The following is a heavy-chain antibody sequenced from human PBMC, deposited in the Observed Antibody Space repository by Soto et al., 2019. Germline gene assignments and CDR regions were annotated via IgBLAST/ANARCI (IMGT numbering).Heavy chain of an antibody. V-gene: IGHV4-59*01. J-gene: IGHJ3*02. CDR2: IYYSGST. D-gene: IGHD3-16*02. CDR3: ARGMRRPYYDYIWGSYRRTDDAFDI. CDR1: GGSISSYY. Sequence: PSETLSLTCTVAGGSISSYYWSWIRQPPGKGLEWIGYIYYSGSTNYNPSLKSRVTISVDTSKNQFSLKLSSVTAADTAVYYCARGMRRPYYDYIWGSYRRTDDAFDIWGQGTMVTVSS.